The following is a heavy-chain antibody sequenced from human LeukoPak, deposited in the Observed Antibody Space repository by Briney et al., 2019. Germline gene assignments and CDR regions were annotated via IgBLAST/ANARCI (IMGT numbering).Heavy chain of an antibody. CDR2: INTNTGNP. V-gene: IGHV7-4-1*02. Sequence: ASVKVSCKASGCTFTSYAMNWVRQAPGQGLEWMGWINTNTGNPTYAQGFTGRFVFSLDTSVSTAYLQISSLKAEDTAVYYCATQYQLPLYYMDVWGKGTTVTVSS. CDR3: ATQYQLPLYYMDV. D-gene: IGHD2-2*01. J-gene: IGHJ6*03. CDR1: GCTFTSYA.